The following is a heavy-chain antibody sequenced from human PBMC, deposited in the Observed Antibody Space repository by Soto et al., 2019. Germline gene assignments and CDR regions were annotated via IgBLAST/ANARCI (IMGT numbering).Heavy chain of an antibody. Sequence: VQLVESGGGLVQPGGSLRLSCAASGFTVSSKYMSWVRQAPGKGLEWVAAISSDGGDKYYSHSVKDRFTISRDNSKNTLFLQMNSLRVEDTAVYYCVKGSEVARQELDHWGQGILVTVSS. V-gene: IGHV3-30*18. D-gene: IGHD2-15*01. CDR1: GFTVSSKY. CDR3: VKGSEVARQELDH. J-gene: IGHJ4*02. CDR2: ISSDGGDK.